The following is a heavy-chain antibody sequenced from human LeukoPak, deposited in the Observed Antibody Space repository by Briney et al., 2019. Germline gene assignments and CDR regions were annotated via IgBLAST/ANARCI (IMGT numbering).Heavy chain of an antibody. V-gene: IGHV3-48*02. D-gene: IGHD6-13*01. Sequence: GGSLRLSCAASGFTVSSNYMSWVRQAPGKGLEWLSYITTRSSTIYYADSVKGRFTISRDNAKNSLYLQMNSLRDEDTAVYYCARDGSVAAAGTFYYGMDVWGQGTTVTVSS. CDR2: ITTRSSTI. J-gene: IGHJ6*02. CDR1: GFTVSSNY. CDR3: ARDGSVAAAGTFYYGMDV.